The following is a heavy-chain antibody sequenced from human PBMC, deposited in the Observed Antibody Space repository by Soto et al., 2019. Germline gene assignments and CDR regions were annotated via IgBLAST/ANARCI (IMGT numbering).Heavy chain of an antibody. CDR1: GWSFSGYY. CDR2: INHSGST. J-gene: IGHJ6*02. Sequence: KPSETLSLTGAFYGWSFSGYYWRWIRQPPGKGLEWIGEINHSGSTNYNPSLKSRVTISVDTSKNQFSLKLSSVTAADTAVYYCAREKRITIFGVVIYYYYYGMDVWGQGTTVTVSS. D-gene: IGHD3-3*01. CDR3: AREKRITIFGVVIYYYYYGMDV. V-gene: IGHV4-34*01.